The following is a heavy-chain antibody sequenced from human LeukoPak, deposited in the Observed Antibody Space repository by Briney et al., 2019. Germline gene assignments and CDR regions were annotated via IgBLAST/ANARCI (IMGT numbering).Heavy chain of an antibody. V-gene: IGHV3-23*01. J-gene: IGHJ4*02. D-gene: IGHD4-23*01. CDR3: AKATVVTPHFDY. CDR2: ISGSGGST. Sequence: PGGSLRLSCAASGFTFSSYAMSWVRQAPGMGLEWVSAISGSGGSTYYADSVKGRFTISRDNSKNTLYLQMNSLRAEDTAVYYCAKATVVTPHFDYWGQGTLVTVSS. CDR1: GFTFSSYA.